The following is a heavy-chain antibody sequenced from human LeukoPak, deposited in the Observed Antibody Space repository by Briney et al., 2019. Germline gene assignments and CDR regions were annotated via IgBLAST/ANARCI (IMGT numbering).Heavy chain of an antibody. CDR2: ISGSGGST. Sequence: GGALRLSCAASGFSFSNYSMRWVRQAPGKGLEWVSAISGSGGSTYYADSVKGLFTISRDTSKNTLYLLSNSLSAENTGVYYCAKEAGSSWSGVWFDPWGKGTLVTVSS. J-gene: IGHJ5*02. V-gene: IGHV3-23*01. D-gene: IGHD6-13*01. CDR3: AKEAGSSWSGVWFDP. CDR1: GFSFSNYS.